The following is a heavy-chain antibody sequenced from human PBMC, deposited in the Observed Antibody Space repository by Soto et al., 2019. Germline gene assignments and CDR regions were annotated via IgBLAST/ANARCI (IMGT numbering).Heavy chain of an antibody. V-gene: IGHV3-30-3*01. CDR3: ARSGVVPAAAFDY. D-gene: IGHD2-2*01. CDR2: ISYDGSNK. CDR1: GFTFSSYA. J-gene: IGHJ4*02. Sequence: GGSLRLSCAASGFTFSSYAMHWVRQAPGKGLEWVAVISYDGSNKYYADSVKGRFTISRDNSKNTLYLQMNSLRAEDTAVYYCARSGVVPAAAFDYWGQGTLVTVSS.